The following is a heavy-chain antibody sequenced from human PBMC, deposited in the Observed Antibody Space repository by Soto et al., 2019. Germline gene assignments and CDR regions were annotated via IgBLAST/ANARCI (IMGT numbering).Heavy chain of an antibody. V-gene: IGHV4-59*01. CDR3: ARSNPLREWLSDYYMDV. CDR2: IYYSGST. D-gene: IGHD3-3*01. CDR1: GGSISSYY. J-gene: IGHJ6*03. Sequence: QVQLQESGPGLVKPSETLSLTCTVSGGSISSYYWSWIRQPPGKGLEWIGYIYYSGSTNYNPSLKSRVTISVDTSKNQFSLKLSSVTAADTAVYYCARSNPLREWLSDYYMDVWGKGTTVTVSS.